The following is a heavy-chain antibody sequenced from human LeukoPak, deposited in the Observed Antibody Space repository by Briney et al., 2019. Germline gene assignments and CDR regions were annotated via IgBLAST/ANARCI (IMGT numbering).Heavy chain of an antibody. CDR1: GFTFSSYG. CDR3: AKDNGSPGFDY. J-gene: IGHJ4*02. V-gene: IGHV3-30*18. Sequence: QPGRSLRLSCAASGFTFSSYGMHWVRQAPGKGLEWVAVISYDGSNKYYADSVKGRFTISRDNSKNTLYLQMNSLRAEDTAVYYCAKDNGSPGFDYWGQGTLVTVSS. D-gene: IGHD1-14*01. CDR2: ISYDGSNK.